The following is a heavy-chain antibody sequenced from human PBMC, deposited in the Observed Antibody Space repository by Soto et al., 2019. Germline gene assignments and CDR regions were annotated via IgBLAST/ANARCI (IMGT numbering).Heavy chain of an antibody. CDR2: IKQDGSEK. V-gene: IGHV3-7*01. CDR3: VSRSEYSRGPNWFYP. D-gene: IGHD6-19*01. J-gene: IGHJ5*02. Sequence: GGSLRLSCAASGFTFSSYWMSWVRQAPGKGLEWVANIKQDGSEKYYVDSVKGRFTISRDNAKNSLYLQMNSLRAEDTAVYYCVSRSEYSRGPNWFYPWGQGTLVTFPQ. CDR1: GFTFSSYW.